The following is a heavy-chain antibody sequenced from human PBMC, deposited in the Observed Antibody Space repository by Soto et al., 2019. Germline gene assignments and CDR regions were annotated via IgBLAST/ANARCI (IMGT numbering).Heavy chain of an antibody. CDR1: RYTLTSYG. CDR2: ISAYNGNT. D-gene: IGHD2-21*01. J-gene: IGHJ5*01. V-gene: IGHV1-18*04. Sequence: GASVKVSCTASRYTLTSYGISWVRQAPGQGLEWMGWISAYNGNTNYAQKLQGRVTMTTDTSKSTAYMELRSLRSDDTAVYYCARVHVAGPHWFDACGQATLVPVSA. CDR3: ARVHVAGPHWFDA.